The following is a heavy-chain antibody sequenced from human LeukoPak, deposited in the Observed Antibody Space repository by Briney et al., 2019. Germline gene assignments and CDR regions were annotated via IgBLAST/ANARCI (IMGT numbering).Heavy chain of an antibody. Sequence: GGSLRLSCAASGFTFNNYWMSWVRQAPGKGLECVANIKQDGSEKFYVDSVKGRFTISRDNAKNSLYLQMNSVRAEDTAVYYCARPSRGSTPDYWGQGTLVTVSS. D-gene: IGHD1-26*01. CDR1: GFTFNNYW. V-gene: IGHV3-7*04. J-gene: IGHJ4*02. CDR3: ARPSRGSTPDY. CDR2: IKQDGSEK.